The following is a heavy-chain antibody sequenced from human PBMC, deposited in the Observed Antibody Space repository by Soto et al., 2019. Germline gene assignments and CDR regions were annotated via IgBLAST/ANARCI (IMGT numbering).Heavy chain of an antibody. J-gene: IGHJ4*02. D-gene: IGHD3-22*01. V-gene: IGHV5-10-1*01. CDR1: GYSFTSYW. Sequence: PGESLKISCKGSGYSFTSYWISWVRQMPGKGLEWMGRIDPSDSYTNYSPSFQGHVTISADKSISTAYLQWSSLKASDTAMYYRERNYYDSCGPTVQLAQWGQGTLVTVSS. CDR3: ERNYYDSCGPTVQLAQ. CDR2: IDPSDSYT.